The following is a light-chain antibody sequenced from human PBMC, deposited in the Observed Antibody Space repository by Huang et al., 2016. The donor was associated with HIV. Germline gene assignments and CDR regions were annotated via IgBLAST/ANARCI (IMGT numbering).Light chain of an antibody. CDR3: QQRSNWPPFT. J-gene: IGKJ3*01. V-gene: IGKV3-11*01. CDR2: DAS. Sequence: EILLTQYPATLSPSPGERATLSCKASQKINTYLACYQQKPGQAPSLLIYDASTRAPDTPATFRGSGSATDFTLTITNLEPEDFALYFYQQRSNWPPFTFGPGTKVDLK. CDR1: QKINTY.